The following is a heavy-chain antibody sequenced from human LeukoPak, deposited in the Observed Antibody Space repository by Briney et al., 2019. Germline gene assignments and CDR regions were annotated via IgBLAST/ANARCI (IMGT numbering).Heavy chain of an antibody. CDR3: ARGNKVLRFLEWFY. J-gene: IGHJ4*02. CDR1: GYSFTNYG. V-gene: IGHV1-18*01. D-gene: IGHD3-3*01. Sequence: GASVKVSCKASGYSFTNYGISWVRQAPGQGLEWMGWISPYNGNTYYAQKVQGRLTMTTDTSTSTAYMELTSLRSDDTAVYYCARGNKVLRFLEWFYWGQGTLVTVSS. CDR2: ISPYNGNT.